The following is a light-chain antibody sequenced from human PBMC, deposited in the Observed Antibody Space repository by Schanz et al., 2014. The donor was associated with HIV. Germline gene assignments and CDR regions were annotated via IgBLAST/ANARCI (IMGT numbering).Light chain of an antibody. V-gene: IGKV3-20*01. J-gene: IGKJ3*01. Sequence: EIVMTQSPATLSLSPGERATLSCRASQSVSSYLAWYQQKPGQAPRLLIYASSIRASGIPDRFSGSGSGADFTLTISGLEPEDFAVYYCHHYGGSFGPGTKVDIK. CDR1: QSVSSY. CDR2: ASS. CDR3: HHYGGS.